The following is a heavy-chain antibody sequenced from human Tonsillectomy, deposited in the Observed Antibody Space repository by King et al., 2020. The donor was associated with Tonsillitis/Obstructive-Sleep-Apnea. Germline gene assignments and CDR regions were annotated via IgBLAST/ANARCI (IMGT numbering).Heavy chain of an antibody. CDR2: INPKSGGI. V-gene: IGHV1-2*02. D-gene: IGHD3-22*01. CDR1: GYTFTGYY. J-gene: IGHJ6*02. Sequence: QLVQSGAEVKKPGASVKVSCKASGYTFTGYYMHWVRQAPGQGLEWMGWINPKSGGISYARKFQGRVTMTRDTSISTAYMEVSSLISDDTAVYYCARTSDSSPNYYYGMDVWGQGTTVTVSS. CDR3: ARTSDSSPNYYYGMDV.